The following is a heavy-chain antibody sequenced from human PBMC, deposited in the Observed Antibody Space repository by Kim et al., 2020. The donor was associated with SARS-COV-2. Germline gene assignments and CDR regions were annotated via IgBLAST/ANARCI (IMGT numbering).Heavy chain of an antibody. CDR2: VRGSGGST. V-gene: IGHV3-23*01. D-gene: IGHD3-10*01. J-gene: IGHJ4*02. Sequence: GGSLRLSCVASEFTFSSYAMNWVRQAPGKGLEWVSIVRGSGGSTFYADSVKGRFTISRDNSKNTLYLQMNSLRTEDTAGYYCAKEPAFSRVAWYYNFDYWGQGTLVTVSS. CDR1: EFTFSSYA. CDR3: AKEPAFSRVAWYYNFDY.